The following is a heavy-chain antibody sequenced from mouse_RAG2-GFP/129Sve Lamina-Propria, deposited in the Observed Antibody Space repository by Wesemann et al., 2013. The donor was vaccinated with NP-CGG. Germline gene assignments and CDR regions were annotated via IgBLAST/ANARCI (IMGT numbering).Heavy chain of an antibody. J-gene: IGHJ4*01. CDR2: INPNNGGT. V-gene: IGHV1-26*01. CDR1: GYTFTDYY. Sequence: EVQLQQSGPELVKPGASVKISCKASGYTFTDYYMNWVKQSHGKSLEWIGDINPNNGGTIYNQKFKGKATLTVDKSSSTAYMELRSLTSEDTAVYYCARRYGNYVDAMDYWGQGTSVTVSS. CDR3: ARRYGNYVDAMDY. D-gene: IGHD2-1*01.